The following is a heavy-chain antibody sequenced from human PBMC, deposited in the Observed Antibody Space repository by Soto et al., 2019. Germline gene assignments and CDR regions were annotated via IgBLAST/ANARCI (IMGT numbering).Heavy chain of an antibody. CDR2: INHSGST. J-gene: IGHJ6*02. Sequence: TSETLSLTCAVYGGSFSGYYWSWIRQPPGKGLEWIGEINHSGSTNYNPSLKSRVTISVDTSKSQFSLKLSSVTAADTAVYYCARGDYGSLNPYGVDVWAQGTTVPVSS. CDR3: ARGDYGSLNPYGVDV. D-gene: IGHD4-17*01. CDR1: GGSFSGYY. V-gene: IGHV4-34*01.